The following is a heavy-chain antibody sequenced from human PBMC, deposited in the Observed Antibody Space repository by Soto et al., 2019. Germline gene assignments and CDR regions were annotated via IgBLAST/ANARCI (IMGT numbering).Heavy chain of an antibody. D-gene: IGHD2-2*02. CDR2: ISGSGGSG. CDR3: AKGALPAAITHYWYFDL. CDR1: GFTFSSYA. Sequence: GGSLRLSCAASGFTFSSYAMSWVRQAPGKGLEWVSAISGSGGSGYYADSVKGRFTISRDNSKNTLYLQMNSLRAEDTAVYYCAKGALPAAITHYWYFDLWGRGTLVTVSS. J-gene: IGHJ2*01. V-gene: IGHV3-23*01.